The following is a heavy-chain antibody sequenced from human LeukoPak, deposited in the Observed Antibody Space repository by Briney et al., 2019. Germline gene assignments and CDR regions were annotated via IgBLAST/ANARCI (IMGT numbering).Heavy chain of an antibody. V-gene: IGHV3-21*01. CDR2: ISSSSNYI. CDR1: GFTFSSYS. J-gene: IGHJ5*02. D-gene: IGHD6-19*01. CDR3: ARDPSSGWYLKGWFDP. Sequence: PGGSLRLFCAASGFTFSSYSMNWVRHAPGKGLEWVSSISSSSNYIYYADSVKGRFTISRDNAKNSLYLQMNSLRAEDTAVYYCARDPSSGWYLKGWFDPWGQGTLVTVSS.